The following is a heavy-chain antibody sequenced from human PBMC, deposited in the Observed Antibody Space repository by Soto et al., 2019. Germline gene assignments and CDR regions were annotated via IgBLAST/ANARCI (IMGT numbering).Heavy chain of an antibody. CDR2: ISYDGSNK. Sequence: VQLVESGGGVVQPGRSLRLSCAASGFTFSSYGMHWVRQAPGKGLEWVAVISYDGSNKYYADSVKGRFTISRDNSKNTLYLQMNSLRAEDTAVYYCAKDLGELSYFDYWGQGTLVTVSS. J-gene: IGHJ4*02. CDR3: AKDLGELSYFDY. D-gene: IGHD3-16*02. V-gene: IGHV3-30*18. CDR1: GFTFSSYG.